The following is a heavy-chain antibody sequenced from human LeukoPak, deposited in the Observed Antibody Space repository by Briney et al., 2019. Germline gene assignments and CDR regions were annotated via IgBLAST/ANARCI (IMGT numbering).Heavy chain of an antibody. CDR1: GYTFTSYY. CDR3: ARDPYSGSYFPSYYYMDV. CDR2: INPSGGST. V-gene: IGHV1-46*01. Sequence: GASVKVSCKASGYTFTSYYMHWVRQAPGQGLEWMGIINPSGGSTSYAQKFQGRVTMTRDTSTSTVYMELSSLRSEDTAVYYCARDPYSGSYFPSYYYMDVWGKGTTVTISS. D-gene: IGHD1-26*01. J-gene: IGHJ6*03.